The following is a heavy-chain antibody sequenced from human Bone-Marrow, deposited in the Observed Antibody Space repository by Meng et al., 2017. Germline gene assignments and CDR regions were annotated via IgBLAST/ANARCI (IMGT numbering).Heavy chain of an antibody. CDR1: GGSFSGYY. V-gene: IGHV2-70*01. CDR3: ARIRGGSYYTD. D-gene: IGHD1-26*01. Sequence: TLSLTCAVYGGSFSGYYWSWIRQPPGKALEWLALIDWDDDKYYSTSLKTRLTISKDTSKNQVVLTMTNMDPVDTATYYCARIRGGSYYTDWGQGTLVTVSS. J-gene: IGHJ4*02. CDR2: IDWDDDK.